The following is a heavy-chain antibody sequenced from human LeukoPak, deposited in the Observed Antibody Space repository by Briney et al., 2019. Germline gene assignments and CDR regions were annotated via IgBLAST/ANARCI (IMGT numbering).Heavy chain of an antibody. D-gene: IGHD3-10*01. J-gene: IGHJ4*02. Sequence: KPGGSLRLSCAASGFTFSSYSMNWVRQAPGKGLEWVSFISGSSSYIYYADSVKGRFTISRDNAKNSLYLQMNSLIAEDTAVYYCARGEYGSGSYHIDYWGQGTLVTVSS. V-gene: IGHV3-21*01. CDR1: GFTFSSYS. CDR2: ISGSSSYI. CDR3: ARGEYGSGSYHIDY.